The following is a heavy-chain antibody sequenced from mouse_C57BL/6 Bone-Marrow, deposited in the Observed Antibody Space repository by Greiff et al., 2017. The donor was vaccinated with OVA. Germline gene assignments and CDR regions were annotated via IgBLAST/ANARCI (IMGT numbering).Heavy chain of an antibody. D-gene: IGHD1-1*01. CDR1: GFTFSSYA. CDR3: AGEGYGKDY. V-gene: IGHV5-4*01. J-gene: IGHJ2*01. Sequence: DVKLVESGGGLVKPGGSLKLSCAASGFTFSSYAMSWVRQTPEKRLEWVATISDGGSYTYYPDNVKGRFTISRDNAKNNLYLQMSHLKSEDTAMYYCAGEGYGKDYWGQGTTLTVSS. CDR2: ISDGGSYT.